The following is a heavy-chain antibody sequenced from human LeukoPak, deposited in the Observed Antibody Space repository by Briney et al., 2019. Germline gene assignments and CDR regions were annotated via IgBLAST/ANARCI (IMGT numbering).Heavy chain of an antibody. D-gene: IGHD2-15*01. CDR1: GFNFSYYA. J-gene: IGHJ6*02. CDR3: ARARAQGSIYYYYGMDV. V-gene: IGHV3-30*04. Sequence: GGSLRLSCAASGFNFSYYAMTWVRQAPGKGLEWVAVISYDGSNKYYADSVKGRFTISRDNSKNTLYLQMNSLRAEDTAVYYCARARAQGSIYYYYGMDVWGQGTTVTVSS. CDR2: ISYDGSNK.